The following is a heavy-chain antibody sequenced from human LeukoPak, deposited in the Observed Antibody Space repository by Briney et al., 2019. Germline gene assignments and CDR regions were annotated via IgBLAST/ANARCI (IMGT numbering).Heavy chain of an antibody. Sequence: PGGSLRLSCAASGFTFSRYVMNWVRQGPGKGLEWVSVVYGGGTTYYADSVKGRFAISRDNSMNTVHFQMDSLRDEDTAVYYCAKGTSVAGTIFGYWGQGTLVTVSS. CDR2: VYGGGTT. CDR3: AKGTSVAGTIFGY. D-gene: IGHD6-19*01. CDR1: GFTFSRYV. J-gene: IGHJ4*02. V-gene: IGHV3-66*01.